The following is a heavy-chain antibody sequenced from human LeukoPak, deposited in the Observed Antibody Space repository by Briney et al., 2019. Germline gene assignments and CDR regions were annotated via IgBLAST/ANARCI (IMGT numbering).Heavy chain of an antibody. V-gene: IGHV1-69*04. D-gene: IGHD3-9*01. Sequence: GASVKVSCKASGGTFSSYAISWVRQAPGQGLEWMGRIIPILGIANYAQKFQGRVTITADKSTSTAYMELSSLRSEDTAVYYCARGARNYDILTGYYYYYYMDVWGKGTTVTVFS. CDR1: GGTFSSYA. CDR2: IIPILGIA. CDR3: ARGARNYDILTGYYYYYYMDV. J-gene: IGHJ6*03.